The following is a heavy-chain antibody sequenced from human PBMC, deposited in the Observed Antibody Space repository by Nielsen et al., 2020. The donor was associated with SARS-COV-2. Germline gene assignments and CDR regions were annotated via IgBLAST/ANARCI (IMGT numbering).Heavy chain of an antibody. V-gene: IGHV3-30*18. D-gene: IGHD1-7*01. CDR1: GFTFSAYG. CDR3: AKGGVPTTRSHYSYYYMDG. J-gene: IGHJ6*03. Sequence: GESLKISCAASGFTFSAYGMHWVRQTPANGLEWVAVISYDAVNVDYADSVKGRFTISRDNSRNRLSLQMNSLTYGDSAVYFCAKGGVPTTRSHYSYYYMDGWGKGTTVAVSS. CDR2: ISYDAVNV.